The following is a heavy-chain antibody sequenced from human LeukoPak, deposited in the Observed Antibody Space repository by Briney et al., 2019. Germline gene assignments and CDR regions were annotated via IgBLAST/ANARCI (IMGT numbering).Heavy chain of an antibody. Sequence: TGGSLRLSCAASRFSFSSYAMHWVRQAPGKGLEWVAVISDDGSNKDYADSVKGRFTISRDNSRNTLFLQMNSLRIEDTAVYYCARDLGSGWYPDYWGQGTLVTVSS. CDR1: RFSFSSYA. J-gene: IGHJ4*02. CDR3: ARDLGSGWYPDY. V-gene: IGHV3-30-3*01. CDR2: ISDDGSNK. D-gene: IGHD6-19*01.